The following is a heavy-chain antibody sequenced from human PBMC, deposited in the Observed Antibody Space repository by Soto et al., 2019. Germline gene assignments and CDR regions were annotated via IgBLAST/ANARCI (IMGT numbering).Heavy chain of an antibody. CDR3: ARAGGGSYSDY. CDR1: GFTFSSYA. V-gene: IGHV3-23*01. D-gene: IGHD1-26*01. J-gene: IGHJ4*02. Sequence: EVQLLESGGGLVQPGGSLRLSCAASGFTFSSYAMRWVRQAPVKWLEWVSAISGSGGSTYYADSVKGRFTISRDNSKNTLYLQMNSLRAEDTAVYYCARAGGGSYSDYWGQGTLGSVSA. CDR2: ISGSGGST.